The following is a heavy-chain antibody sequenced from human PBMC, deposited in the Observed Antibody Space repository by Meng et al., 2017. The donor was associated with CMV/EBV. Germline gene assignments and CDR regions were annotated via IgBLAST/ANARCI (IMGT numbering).Heavy chain of an antibody. CDR1: GSYY. Sequence: GSYYWSLIRQPPGKRLEWIGYIHYSESTNYNPSLKSRVTISVDTSKNQFSLKLSSVTAADTAVYYCARGYCSGGNCYSLPTNWFDPWGQGTLVTVSS. CDR2: IHYSEST. D-gene: IGHD2-15*01. CDR3: ARGYCSGGNCYSLPTNWFDP. V-gene: IGHV4-61*01. J-gene: IGHJ5*02.